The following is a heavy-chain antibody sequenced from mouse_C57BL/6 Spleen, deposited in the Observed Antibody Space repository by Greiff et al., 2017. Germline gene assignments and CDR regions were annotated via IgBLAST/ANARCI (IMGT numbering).Heavy chain of an antibody. V-gene: IGHV5-9*01. CDR3: ARHGGCGAMDY. Sequence: EVQVVESGGGLVKPGGSLKLSCAASGFTFSSYTMSWVRQTPEERLEWVATISGGGGNTYYPDSVKGRFTISRDNAKNTLYLQMSSLRSEDTALYYCARHGGCGAMDYWGQGTSVTVSS. J-gene: IGHJ4*01. CDR2: ISGGGGNT. CDR1: GFTFSSYT.